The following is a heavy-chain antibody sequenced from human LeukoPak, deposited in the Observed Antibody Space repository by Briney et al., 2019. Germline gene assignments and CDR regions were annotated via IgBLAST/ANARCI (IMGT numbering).Heavy chain of an antibody. Sequence: PGGSLRLSCAASGFTFSSYGMHWVRQAPGKGLEGVACIRYDGSNKYYADSVKGRFTISRDNSKNTLYLQMNSLRAEDTAVYYCAKEKYTTRITIFGVVGSDYWGQGTLVTVSS. CDR1: GFTFSSYG. V-gene: IGHV3-30*02. J-gene: IGHJ4*02. CDR2: IRYDGSNK. CDR3: AKEKYTTRITIFGVVGSDY. D-gene: IGHD3-3*01.